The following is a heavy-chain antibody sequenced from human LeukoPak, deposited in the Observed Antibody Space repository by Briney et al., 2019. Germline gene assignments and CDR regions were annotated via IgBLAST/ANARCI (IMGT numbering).Heavy chain of an antibody. CDR3: ARDPIAAAGAYYYYYMDV. Sequence: SETLSLTCTASGGSISSSSYYWGWIRQPPGKGLEWIGSIYYSGSTYYNPSLKSRVTISVDTSKNQFSLKLSSVTAADTAVYYCARDPIAAAGAYYYYYMDVWGKGTTVTVSS. CDR2: IYYSGST. J-gene: IGHJ6*03. V-gene: IGHV4-39*07. CDR1: GGSISSSSYY. D-gene: IGHD6-13*01.